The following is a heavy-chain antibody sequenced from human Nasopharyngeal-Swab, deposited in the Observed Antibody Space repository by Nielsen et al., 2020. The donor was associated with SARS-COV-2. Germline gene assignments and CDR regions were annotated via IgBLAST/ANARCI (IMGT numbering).Heavy chain of an antibody. D-gene: IGHD7-27*01. CDR3: ARDRSNWGSYYYYYGMDV. J-gene: IGHJ6*02. Sequence: VRQAPGKGLEWVSPISSSSSYIYYADSVKGRFTISRDNAKNSLYLQMNSLRAEDTAVYYCARDRSNWGSYYYYYGMDVWGQGTTVTVSS. CDR2: ISSSSSYI. V-gene: IGHV3-21*01.